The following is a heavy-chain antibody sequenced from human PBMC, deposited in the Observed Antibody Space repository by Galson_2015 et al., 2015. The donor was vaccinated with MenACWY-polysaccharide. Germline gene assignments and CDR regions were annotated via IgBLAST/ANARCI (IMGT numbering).Heavy chain of an antibody. CDR1: GSTFSNFW. CDR3: ARERWVRGVFFDQ. D-gene: IGHD3-10*01. V-gene: IGHV3-7*01. CDR2: IKQDGSEK. Sequence: SLRLSCAASGSTFSNFWMSWVRQAPGKELEWVASIKQDGSEKYLVDSVKGRFTISRDNAKNSLFLQMNSLRAEDTAVYYCARERWVRGVFFDQWGQGTLVTVSS. J-gene: IGHJ4*02.